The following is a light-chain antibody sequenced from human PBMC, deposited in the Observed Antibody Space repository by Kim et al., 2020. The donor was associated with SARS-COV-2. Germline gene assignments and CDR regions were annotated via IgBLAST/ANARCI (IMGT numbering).Light chain of an antibody. CDR3: QQRSNWPLT. CDR2: DAS. V-gene: IGKV3-11*01. CDR1: QSVNSY. J-gene: IGKJ4*01. Sequence: LPPGERAALSCRASQSVNSYLAWYQQKPGQAPRLLMYDASNRATGIPARFSGSGSGTDFTLTISSLEPEDFAVYYCQQRSNWPLTFGGGTKVDIK.